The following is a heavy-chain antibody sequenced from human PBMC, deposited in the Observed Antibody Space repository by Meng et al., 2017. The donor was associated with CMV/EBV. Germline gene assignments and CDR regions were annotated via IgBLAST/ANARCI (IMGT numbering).Heavy chain of an antibody. D-gene: IGHD3-16*02. Sequence: GGSLRLSCAASGFTFTTYAMNWVRQAPGKGLEWVSSLDSGYVFVYYADSVKGRFTISRDNAKNSLYLQMNSLRAEDTAVYYCARAGYPDPFDYWGQGTLVTVSS. CDR3: ARAGYPDPFDY. J-gene: IGHJ4*02. CDR1: GFTFTTYA. V-gene: IGHV3-21*01. CDR2: LDSGYVFV.